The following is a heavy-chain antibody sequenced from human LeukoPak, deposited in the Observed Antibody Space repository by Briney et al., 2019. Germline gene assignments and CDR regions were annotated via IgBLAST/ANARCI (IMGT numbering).Heavy chain of an antibody. Sequence: SETLSLTCAVYGGSFGGYYWSWIRQPPGKGLEWIGEINHSGSTNYSPSLKSRVTISVDTSKNQFSLKLSSVTAADTAVYYCARGRPGGWNYVAYYYYYYMDVWGKGTTVTVSS. CDR3: ARGRPGGWNYVAYYYYYYMDV. V-gene: IGHV4-34*01. CDR1: GGSFGGYY. CDR2: INHSGST. J-gene: IGHJ6*03. D-gene: IGHD1-7*01.